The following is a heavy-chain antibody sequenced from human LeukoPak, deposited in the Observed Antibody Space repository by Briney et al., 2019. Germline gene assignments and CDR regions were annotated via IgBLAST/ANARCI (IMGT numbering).Heavy chain of an antibody. CDR3: AHLEGGRWLGDAFDI. CDR2: ISGTSAGA. V-gene: IGHV3-23*01. D-gene: IGHD5-24*01. CDR1: GFTFSRYA. Sequence: PGGSLRLSCAASGFTFSRYAMNWVRQTPVRGLEWVSAISGTSAGAYYADSVKGRFTISRDNSKNMLYLQMHSLRAEDTAIYYCAHLEGGRWLGDAFDIWGQGTVVTVSS. J-gene: IGHJ3*02.